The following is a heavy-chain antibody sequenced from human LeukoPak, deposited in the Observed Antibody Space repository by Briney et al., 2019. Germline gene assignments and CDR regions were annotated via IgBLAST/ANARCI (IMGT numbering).Heavy chain of an antibody. CDR3: ARDRGRDYDFWSGYSPDAFDI. CDR1: GGSISSNSFY. D-gene: IGHD3-3*01. J-gene: IGHJ3*02. CDR2: IYYSGST. V-gene: IGHV4-39*07. Sequence: SETLSLTCSVSGGSISSNSFYWGWIRQPPGKGLEWIGSIYYSGSTYYNPSLRSRVTISVDTSKNQFSLKLTSVTAADTAVYYCARDRGRDYDFWSGYSPDAFDIWGQGTMVTVSS.